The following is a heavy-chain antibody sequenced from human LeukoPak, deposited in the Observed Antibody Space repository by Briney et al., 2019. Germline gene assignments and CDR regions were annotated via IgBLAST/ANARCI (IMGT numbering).Heavy chain of an antibody. Sequence: SGGSLRLSCAASGFTFSSYAMGWVRQSPGKGLELLSLITGRGTNTYYPDTVKGRFAISRDNSKNTLYLQMNSLRVEDTAVYYCAKGLLETCSGATCYPLDSWGQGTLVTASS. CDR3: AKGLLETCSGATCYPLDS. CDR2: ITGRGTNT. J-gene: IGHJ4*02. V-gene: IGHV3-23*01. D-gene: IGHD2-15*01. CDR1: GFTFSSYA.